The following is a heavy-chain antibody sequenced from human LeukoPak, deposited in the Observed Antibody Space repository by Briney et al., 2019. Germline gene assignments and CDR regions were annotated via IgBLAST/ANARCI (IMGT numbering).Heavy chain of an antibody. V-gene: IGHV3-23*01. D-gene: IGHD2-2*01. J-gene: IGHJ4*02. CDR1: GFTFSSYA. CDR2: ISGSGGST. Sequence: GGSLRLSCAASGFTFSSYAMSWVRQAPGKGLEWVSAISGSGGSTYYADSVKGRFTISRDNSKNTLYLEMNSLRAEDTAVYYCAKGDCSSTSCPKTHWGQGTLVTVSS. CDR3: AKGDCSSTSCPKTH.